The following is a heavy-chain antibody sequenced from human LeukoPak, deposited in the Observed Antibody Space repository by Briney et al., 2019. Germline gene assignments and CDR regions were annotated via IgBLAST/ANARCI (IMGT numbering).Heavy chain of an antibody. CDR1: GGSISSYY. D-gene: IGHD3-3*01. J-gene: IGHJ5*02. V-gene: IGHV4-4*07. Sequence: SETPSLTCTVSGGSISSYYWSWIRQPAGKGLEWIGRIYTSGSTNYNPSLKSRVTMSVETAKNQFSLEVSAVPASDTAVHYCARQEWVANNWFRPWGQGTLVTVSS. CDR2: IYTSGST. CDR3: ARQEWVANNWFRP.